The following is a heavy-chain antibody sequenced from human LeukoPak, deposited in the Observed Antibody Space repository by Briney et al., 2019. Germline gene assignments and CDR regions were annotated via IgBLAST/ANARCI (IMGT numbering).Heavy chain of an antibody. CDR1: GFTFSSYA. Sequence: GGSLRLSCAASGFTFSSYAMHWVRQAPGKGLEYVSAISSNGGSTYYANSVKGRFTISRDNSKNTLYLQMGSLRAEDMAVYYCARDGTMGVALDYWGQGTLVTVSS. D-gene: IGHD1-7*01. J-gene: IGHJ4*02. V-gene: IGHV3-64*01. CDR3: ARDGTMGVALDY. CDR2: ISSNGGST.